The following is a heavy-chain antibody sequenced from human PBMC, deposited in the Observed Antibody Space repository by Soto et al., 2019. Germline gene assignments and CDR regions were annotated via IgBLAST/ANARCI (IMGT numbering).Heavy chain of an antibody. Sequence: QVQLVQSGAEVKKPGSSVKVSCKASGGTFRSYAISWVRQAPGQGLEWMGGIIPIFGTANYAQKFQGRVKITADESTSTASMELSSLRSEDTAVYYCASFRCSGGSCYSYYYYGMDVWGQGTTVTVSS. D-gene: IGHD2-15*01. CDR3: ASFRCSGGSCYSYYYYGMDV. J-gene: IGHJ6*02. CDR2: IIPIFGTA. V-gene: IGHV1-69*12. CDR1: GGTFRSYA.